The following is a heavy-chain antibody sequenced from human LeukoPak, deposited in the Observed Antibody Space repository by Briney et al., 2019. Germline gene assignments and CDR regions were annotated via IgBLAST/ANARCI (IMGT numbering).Heavy chain of an antibody. CDR1: GFTFTNAW. CDR3: TTGGDNSGYSLHY. Sequence: PGGSLRLSCAGSGFTFTNAWMSWVRQAPGKGLEWVGRIKSKAAGGTTDYAAPVKGRFTISRDDSKNTLDLQMDSLKTEDTAVYYCTTGGDNSGYSLHYWSQGTLVTVSS. J-gene: IGHJ4*02. CDR2: IKSKAAGGTT. D-gene: IGHD3-22*01. V-gene: IGHV3-15*01.